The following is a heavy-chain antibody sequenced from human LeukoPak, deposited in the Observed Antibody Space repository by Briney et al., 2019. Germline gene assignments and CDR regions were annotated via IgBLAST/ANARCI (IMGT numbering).Heavy chain of an antibody. V-gene: IGHV3-9*01. CDR1: GSTFNDYA. CDR2: IYWDGGGV. CDR3: GKDLKPGGMDV. J-gene: IGHJ6*02. Sequence: PGGSLRLSCAVSGSTFNDYAMHWVRQAPGKGLEWVSGIYWDGGGVGYADSVKGRFIISRDRAKNSLYLQMNSLRPEDTALYYCGKDLKPGGMDVWGQGTTVTVSS.